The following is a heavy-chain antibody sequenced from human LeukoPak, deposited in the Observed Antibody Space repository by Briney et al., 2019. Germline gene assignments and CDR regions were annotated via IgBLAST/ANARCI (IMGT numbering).Heavy chain of an antibody. CDR3: ARDGMDV. CDR1: GFTFSSYT. Sequence: GGSLRLSCAASGFTFSSYTMSWVRQAPGKGLEWVSTITTSDGNTYYADSVKGRFTISRDNPKNTLYLQMNSLRAEDTAVYYCARDGMDVWGQGTTVTVSS. CDR2: ITTSDGNT. J-gene: IGHJ6*02. V-gene: IGHV3-23*01.